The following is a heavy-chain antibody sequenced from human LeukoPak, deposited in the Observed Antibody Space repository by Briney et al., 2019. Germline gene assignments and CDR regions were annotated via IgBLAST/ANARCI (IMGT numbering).Heavy chain of an antibody. J-gene: IGHJ4*02. Sequence: LRLSCAASGFTFSSYWMNWVRQAPGKGLVWVSRIASDGSSTTYADSVKGRFSISRDNTNNALYLQMNSLRVEDTAVYYCVKNDGWFHLAQWGQGTLVTVSS. CDR1: GFTFSSYW. V-gene: IGHV3-74*01. D-gene: IGHD6-19*01. CDR2: IASDGSST. CDR3: VKNDGWFHLAQ.